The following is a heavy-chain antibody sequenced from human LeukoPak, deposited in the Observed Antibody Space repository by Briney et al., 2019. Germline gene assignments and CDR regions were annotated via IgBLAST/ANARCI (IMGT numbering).Heavy chain of an antibody. D-gene: IGHD2-21*02. V-gene: IGHV3-23*01. Sequence: GGSLRLSCAASGFTFSSYAMSWVRQAPGKGLEWVSAISGSGGSTYYADSVKGRFTISRDNSKNTLYLQMNSLRAEDTAVYYCVKGGRGADCIFDYWGQGTLVTVSS. CDR2: ISGSGGST. J-gene: IGHJ4*02. CDR1: GFTFSSYA. CDR3: VKGGRGADCIFDY.